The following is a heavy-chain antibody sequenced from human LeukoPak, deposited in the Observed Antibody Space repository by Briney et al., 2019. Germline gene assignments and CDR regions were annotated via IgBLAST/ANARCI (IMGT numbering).Heavy chain of an antibody. CDR2: INPNSGGT. J-gene: IGHJ4*02. Sequence: ASVKVSRKASGYTFTGYYMHWVRQAPGQGLEWMGWINPNSGGTNYAQKFQGRVTMTRDTSISTAYMELSRLRSDDTAVYYCARGTHNYYGSGSSTDYWGQGTLVTVSS. V-gene: IGHV1-2*02. CDR1: GYTFTGYY. D-gene: IGHD3-10*01. CDR3: ARGTHNYYGSGSSTDY.